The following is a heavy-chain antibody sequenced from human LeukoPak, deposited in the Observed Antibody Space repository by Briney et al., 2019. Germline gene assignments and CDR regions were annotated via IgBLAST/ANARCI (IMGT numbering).Heavy chain of an antibody. D-gene: IGHD6-19*01. J-gene: IGHJ4*02. CDR3: ARMYSSGWWYFDY. CDR2: IYTSGST. V-gene: IGHV4-61*02. CDR1: GGSISSGSYY. Sequence: SQTLSLTCTVSGGSISSGSYYWSWIRQPAGKGLEWIGRIYTSGSTNYNPSLKSRVTISVDTSKNQFSLKLSSVTAADTAVYYCARMYSSGWWYFDYWGQGTLVTVSS.